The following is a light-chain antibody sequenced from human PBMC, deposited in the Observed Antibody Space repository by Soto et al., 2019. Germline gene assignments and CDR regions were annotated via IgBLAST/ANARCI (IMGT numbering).Light chain of an antibody. CDR2: ANT. V-gene: IGLV1-40*01. Sequence: QSVLTQPPSVSGAPGQRVTISCTGSSSNIGAGYDVHWYQQFPGTAPKLLIYANTNRPSGVPDRFSGSKSGTSASLAITGLQTEDEADYDCQSYDSSLSGSRVFGGGTKVTVL. CDR1: SSNIGAGYD. CDR3: QSYDSSLSGSRV. J-gene: IGLJ3*02.